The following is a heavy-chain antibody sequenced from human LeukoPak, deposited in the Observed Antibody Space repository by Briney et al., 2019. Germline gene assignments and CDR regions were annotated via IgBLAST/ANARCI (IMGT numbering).Heavy chain of an antibody. V-gene: IGHV4-39*01. CDR2: IYYSGAT. D-gene: IGHD6-13*01. CDR1: GGSISSTTYY. J-gene: IGHJ4*02. Sequence: KASETLSLTCTVSGGSISSTTYYWGWIRQPPGKGLEWIGTIYYSGATYYNPSLKSRVTISVDTSKNRFSLKLSSVTAADTAVYYCARRGYRSPYFDYWGQGTRVTVSS. CDR3: ARRGYRSPYFDY.